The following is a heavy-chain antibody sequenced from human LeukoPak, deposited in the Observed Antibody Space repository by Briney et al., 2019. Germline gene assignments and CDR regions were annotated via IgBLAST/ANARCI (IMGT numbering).Heavy chain of an antibody. CDR1: GFTLSGYS. CDR3: ARLRSLDK. V-gene: IGHV3-21*01. CDR2: ISTSSSYI. J-gene: IGHJ4*02. Sequence: GGSLRLSCAASGFTLSGYSMNWVRQAPGKGLEWVSCISTSSSYIYNADSVKGRFTISRDNAKNSLYLEMSSLRVEDTAVYFCARLRSLDKWGQGTLVTVS. D-gene: IGHD5-24*01.